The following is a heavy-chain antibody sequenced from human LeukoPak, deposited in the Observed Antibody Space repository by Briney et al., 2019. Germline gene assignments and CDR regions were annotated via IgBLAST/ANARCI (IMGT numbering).Heavy chain of an antibody. Sequence: PGGSLRLSCAASGIIFSTTGMHWVRQAPGKGLAWVARISYEGGKTHYADSVKGQFTISRDNSKSTLFLEMNSLRVEDTAVYYCVEERWLQFDHWGQGTLVTVSS. CDR1: GIIFSTTG. CDR3: VEERWLQFDH. V-gene: IGHV3-30*18. CDR2: ISYEGGKT. D-gene: IGHD5-24*01. J-gene: IGHJ4*02.